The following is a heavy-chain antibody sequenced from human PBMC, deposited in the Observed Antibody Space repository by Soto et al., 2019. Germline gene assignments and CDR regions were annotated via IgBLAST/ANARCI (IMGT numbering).Heavy chain of an antibody. V-gene: IGHV3-30-3*01. CDR1: GFTFSSYA. CDR2: ISYDGSNK. Sequence: GGSLRLSCAASGFTFSSYAMHWVRQAPVKGLEWVAVISYDGSNKYYADSVKGRFTISRDNSKNTLYLQMNSLRAEDTAVYYCARPTRYYDSSGPNPFDYWGQGT. J-gene: IGHJ4*02. D-gene: IGHD3-22*01. CDR3: ARPTRYYDSSGPNPFDY.